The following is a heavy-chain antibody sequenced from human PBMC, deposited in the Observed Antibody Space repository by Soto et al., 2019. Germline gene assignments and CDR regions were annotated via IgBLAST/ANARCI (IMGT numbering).Heavy chain of an antibody. CDR2: ISGSGGST. CDR3: AKEPSIAVASDDAFDI. D-gene: IGHD6-19*01. J-gene: IGHJ3*02. Sequence: VGSLRLSCAVSGFTFSSYAMSWVRQAPGKGLEWVSAISGSGGSTYYADSVKGRFTISRDNSKNTLYLQMNSLRAEDTAVYYCAKEPSIAVASDDAFDIWGQGTMVTVSS. CDR1: GFTFSSYA. V-gene: IGHV3-23*01.